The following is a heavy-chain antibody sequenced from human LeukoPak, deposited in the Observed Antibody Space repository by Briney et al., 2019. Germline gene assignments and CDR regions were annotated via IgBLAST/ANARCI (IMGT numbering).Heavy chain of an antibody. CDR3: ARAPLAAHFDY. Sequence: SETLSLTCAVYGGSFSGYYWSWLRQPPGKGLEWIREINHSGSTNYSPSLKSRVTISVDTSKNQFSLKLSSVTDADTAVYYCARAPLAAHFDYWGQGTLVTVSS. J-gene: IGHJ4*02. V-gene: IGHV4-34*01. CDR1: GGSFSGYY. CDR2: INHSGST. D-gene: IGHD6-6*01.